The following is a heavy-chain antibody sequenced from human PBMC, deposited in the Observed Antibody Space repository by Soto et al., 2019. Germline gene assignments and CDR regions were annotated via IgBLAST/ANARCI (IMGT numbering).Heavy chain of an antibody. J-gene: IGHJ4*02. V-gene: IGHV3-23*01. CDR2: ITDTGGAT. D-gene: IGHD3-10*01. CDR3: ARGSESSYTGSRIFDL. Sequence: GGSLRLSCVVSGITFGSRAISWVRQAPWEGLEWVSTITDTGGATKYADSVRGRFTISRDNSKNTLYLLMSRLRAEDSSLYFCARGSESSYTGSRIFDLWGRGTLLPVSS. CDR1: GITFGSRA.